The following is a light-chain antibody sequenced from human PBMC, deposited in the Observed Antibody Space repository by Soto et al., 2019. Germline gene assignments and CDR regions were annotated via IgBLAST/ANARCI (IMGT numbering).Light chain of an antibody. Sequence: ELTQPPSVSVSPGQTASITCSGDKLGDKYACWYQQKPGQSPVLVIYQNSKRPSGIPERFSGSNSGNTATLTISGTQAMDEADYYCQAWDSSTAGVFGTGTKVTVL. V-gene: IGLV3-1*01. J-gene: IGLJ1*01. CDR1: KLGDKY. CDR3: QAWDSSTAGV. CDR2: QNS.